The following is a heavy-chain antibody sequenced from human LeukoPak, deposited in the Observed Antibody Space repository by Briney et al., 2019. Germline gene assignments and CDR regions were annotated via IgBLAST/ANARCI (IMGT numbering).Heavy chain of an antibody. CDR1: GYPVTGYY. D-gene: IGHD3-22*01. CDR3: ARRYYDSSGSEAFDY. V-gene: IGHV1-2*06. Sequence: ASVKVSCKASGYPVTGYYMHWVRQAPGQGLEWMGRINPNSGGTNYAQKSQGRVTMTRDTSISTAYMELSRLRSDDTAVYYCARRYYDSSGSEAFDYWGQGTLVTVSS. J-gene: IGHJ4*02. CDR2: INPNSGGT.